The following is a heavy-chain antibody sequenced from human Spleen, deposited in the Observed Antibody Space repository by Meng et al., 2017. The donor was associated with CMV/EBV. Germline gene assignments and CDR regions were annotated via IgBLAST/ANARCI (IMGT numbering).Heavy chain of an antibody. CDR1: GGTFSSYA. D-gene: IGHD3-3*01. CDR2: MNPNSGNT. V-gene: IGHV1-8*02. Sequence: ASVKVSCKASGGTFSSYAISWVRQAPGQGLEWMGWMNPNSGNTGYAQKFQGRVTMTRNTSISTAYMELSSLRSEDTAVYYCARDTSRFLEWLLIGDYYGMDVWGQGTTVTVSS. CDR3: ARDTSRFLEWLLIGDYYGMDV. J-gene: IGHJ6*02.